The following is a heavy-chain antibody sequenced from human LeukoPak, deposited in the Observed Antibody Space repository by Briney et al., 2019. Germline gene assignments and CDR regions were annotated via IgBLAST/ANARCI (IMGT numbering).Heavy chain of an antibody. V-gene: IGHV3-23*05. CDR3: AKHPRLVRYFDS. J-gene: IGHJ4*02. CDR1: GFTFSSYS. D-gene: IGHD6-6*01. Sequence: GGSLRLSCAASGFTFSSYSMSWVRQAPGKGLDADSVKGRFTISRDNSKNTLYLQMTSLRAEDTARYYCAKHPRLVRYFDSWGQGTLVTVSS.